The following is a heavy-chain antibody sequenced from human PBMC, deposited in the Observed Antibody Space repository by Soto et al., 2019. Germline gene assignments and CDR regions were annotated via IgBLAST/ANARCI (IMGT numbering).Heavy chain of an antibody. V-gene: IGHV4-30-2*01. CDR3: ARVPDY. CDR2: IYHSGST. J-gene: IGHJ4*02. D-gene: IGHD2-2*01. Sequence: QLQLQESGSGLVKPSQTLSLTCAVSGGSISSGGYSWSWIRQPPGKGLEWIGYIYHSGSTYYNPSRKSRVTVSVDRSKKQFSLKLSSVAAADTAVYSSARVPDYWGQGTLVTVSS. CDR1: GGSISSGGYS.